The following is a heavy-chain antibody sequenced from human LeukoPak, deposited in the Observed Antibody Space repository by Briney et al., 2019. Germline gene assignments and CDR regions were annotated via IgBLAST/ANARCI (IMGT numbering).Heavy chain of an antibody. CDR1: GGSISSYY. J-gene: IGHJ4*02. V-gene: IGHV4-59*01. CDR2: IYYSGST. Sequence: SETLPLTCTVSGGSISSYYWSWIRQPPGKGLEWIGYIYYSGSTNYNPSLKSRVTISVDTSKNQFSLKLSSVTAADTAVYYCARGIMPMVIDYWGQGTLVTVSS. CDR3: ARGIMPMVIDY. D-gene: IGHD3-10*01.